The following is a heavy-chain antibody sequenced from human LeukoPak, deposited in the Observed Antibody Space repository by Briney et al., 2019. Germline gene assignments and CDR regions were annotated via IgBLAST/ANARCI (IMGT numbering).Heavy chain of an antibody. V-gene: IGHV3-23*01. Sequence: GGSLRLSCAASGFTFSSYAMSWVRQAPGKGLECVSAISGSGGSTYYADSVKGRFTISGDNSKNTLYLQMNSLRAEDTAVYYCAKVSMKYYYYGMDVWGQGTTVTVSS. CDR3: AKVSMKYYYYGMDV. CDR2: ISGSGGST. CDR1: GFTFSSYA. J-gene: IGHJ6*02.